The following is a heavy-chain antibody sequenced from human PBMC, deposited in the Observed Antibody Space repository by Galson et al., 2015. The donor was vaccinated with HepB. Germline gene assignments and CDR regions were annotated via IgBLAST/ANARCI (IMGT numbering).Heavy chain of an antibody. Sequence: SVKVSCKASGYTFTINGISWVRQAPGKGLEWMGWISATSGDTKYAQKLQGRVTMTRDTSTSTAYLELRSLRSVDTAAYYCARDRDYRFDYWGQGTLVTVSS. CDR1: GYTFTING. V-gene: IGHV1-18*04. CDR2: ISATSGDT. CDR3: ARDRDYRFDY. D-gene: IGHD4/OR15-4a*01. J-gene: IGHJ4*02.